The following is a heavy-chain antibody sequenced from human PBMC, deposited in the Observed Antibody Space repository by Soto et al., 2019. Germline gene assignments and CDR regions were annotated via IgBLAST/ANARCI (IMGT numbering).Heavy chain of an antibody. Sequence: SETLPPPCAFFGGSFSGYYWPWILQPPGKGLEWIGEINHSGSTNYNPSLKSRVTISVDTSKKQFSLKLSSVTAADTAVYYCGVLRPVYWYFDLWGRGTLVTVSS. CDR3: GVLRPVYWYFDL. V-gene: IGHV4-34*09. J-gene: IGHJ2*01. CDR2: INHSGST. CDR1: GGSFSGYY.